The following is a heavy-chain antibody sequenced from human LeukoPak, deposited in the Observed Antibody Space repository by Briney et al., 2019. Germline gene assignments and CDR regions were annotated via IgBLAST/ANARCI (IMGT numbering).Heavy chain of an antibody. CDR2: ISGSGGST. Sequence: GGSLRLSCAASGFTFSSYAMSWVRQAPGEGLEWVSGISGSGGSTYYADSVKGRFIVSRDNSKNTLYLQMSSLRAEDTAVYYCVKYDTTVTTSIDYWGQGTLVTVSS. CDR3: VKYDTTVTTSIDY. V-gene: IGHV3-23*01. D-gene: IGHD4-17*01. J-gene: IGHJ4*02. CDR1: GFTFSSYA.